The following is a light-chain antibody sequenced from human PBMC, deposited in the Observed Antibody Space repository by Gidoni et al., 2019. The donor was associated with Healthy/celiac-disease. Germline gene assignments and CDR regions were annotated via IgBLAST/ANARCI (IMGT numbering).Light chain of an antibody. CDR1: QSVSSY. CDR2: DAS. V-gene: IGKV3-11*01. J-gene: IGKJ4*01. Sequence: EIVLTQSPATLSLSPGERATLSCRASQSVSSYLAWYQQNPGQAPRLLIYDASNRATGIPARFSGSGCGTDFTLTISSLEPEDVAVDYCQQRSNWTPALTFGGGTKVEIK. CDR3: QQRSNWTPALT.